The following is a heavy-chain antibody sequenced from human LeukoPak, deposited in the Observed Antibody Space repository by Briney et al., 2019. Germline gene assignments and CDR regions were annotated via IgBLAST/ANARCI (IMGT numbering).Heavy chain of an antibody. CDR2: ISGSGGST. CDR3: AKGEYCSTTSCYTLYY. J-gene: IGHJ4*02. CDR1: GFTFSSYA. D-gene: IGHD2-2*02. Sequence: GGSLRLSCAASGFTFSSYAMSWVRQAPGKGLEWVSAISGSGGSTHYADSVKGRFTISKDNSKNTLYLQMNSLRAEDTAVYYCAKGEYCSTTSCYTLYYWGQGTLVTVSS. V-gene: IGHV3-23*01.